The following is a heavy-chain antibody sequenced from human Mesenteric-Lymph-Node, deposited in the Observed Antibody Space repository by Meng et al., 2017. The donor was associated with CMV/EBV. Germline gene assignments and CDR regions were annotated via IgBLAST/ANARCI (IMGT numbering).Heavy chain of an antibody. CDR2: MYSGGYT. Sequence: GGSLRLSCAASGFTVSNTYMSWVRQAPGKGLEWVSVMYSGGYTYYVDSVKGRFTISRDNAKKTLYLQMNSLRDEDTAVYYCARSGNAYQPFDNWGQGTLVTVSS. D-gene: IGHD3-16*01. CDR1: GFTVSNTY. J-gene: IGHJ4*02. CDR3: ARSGNAYQPFDN. V-gene: IGHV3-66*01.